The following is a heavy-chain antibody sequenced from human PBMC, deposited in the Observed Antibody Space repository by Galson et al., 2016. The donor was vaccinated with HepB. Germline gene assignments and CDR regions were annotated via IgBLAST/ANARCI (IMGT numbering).Heavy chain of an antibody. V-gene: IGHV3-23*01. CDR3: AKDFISLDGLWDFDY. J-gene: IGHJ4*02. CDR2: ITGSSGTI. Sequence: SLRLSCAASGFTFSPYAMSWVRQAPGKGLEWVSGITGSSGTINYADSVKGRFTISRDNSKSALYLQMNSLRVDDTAVYYCAKDFISLDGLWDFDYWGQGTLVTVSS. CDR1: GFTFSPYA. D-gene: IGHD3/OR15-3a*01.